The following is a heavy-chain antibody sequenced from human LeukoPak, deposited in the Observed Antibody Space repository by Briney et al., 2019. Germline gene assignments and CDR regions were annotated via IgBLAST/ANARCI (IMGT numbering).Heavy chain of an antibody. D-gene: IGHD6-19*01. CDR3: ARDQQNGYSSGWSFDS. Sequence: GGSLRLSCAASGFTFSSYSMNWVRQAPGKGLEWVPYISSSSSTIYYADSVKGRFTIPRDNAKNSLYLQMNSLRAEDTAVYYCARDQQNGYSSGWSFDSWGQGTLVTVSS. CDR2: ISSSSSTI. J-gene: IGHJ5*01. CDR1: GFTFSSYS. V-gene: IGHV3-48*01.